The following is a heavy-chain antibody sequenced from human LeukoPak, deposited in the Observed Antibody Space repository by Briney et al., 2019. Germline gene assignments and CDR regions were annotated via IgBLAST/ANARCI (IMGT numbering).Heavy chain of an antibody. CDR3: ARPRRLYCSGGSCYGSNYYFDY. CDR1: GFTFSSYA. J-gene: IGHJ4*02. CDR2: ISYDGSNK. Sequence: PGRSLRLSCAASGFTFSSYAMHWVRQAPGKGLEWVAVISYDGSNKYYADSVKGRFTISRDNSKNTLYLQMNSLRAEDTAVYYCARPRRLYCSGGSCYGSNYYFDYWGQGTLVTVSS. V-gene: IGHV3-30*04. D-gene: IGHD2-15*01.